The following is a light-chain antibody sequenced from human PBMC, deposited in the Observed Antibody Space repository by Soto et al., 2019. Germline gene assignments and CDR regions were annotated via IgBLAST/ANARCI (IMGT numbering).Light chain of an antibody. Sequence: DIRMTQSPSSLSASVGDTVTITCRASQGISDYLSWFQHKPGEAPKLLIYTASSLQGGVPLRFSGAASRTDFSLTISGRQPEDSATHSCQQTYTFPRTFGQGTMV. CDR3: QQTYTFPRT. J-gene: IGKJ1*01. V-gene: IGKV1-39*01. CDR2: TAS. CDR1: QGISDY.